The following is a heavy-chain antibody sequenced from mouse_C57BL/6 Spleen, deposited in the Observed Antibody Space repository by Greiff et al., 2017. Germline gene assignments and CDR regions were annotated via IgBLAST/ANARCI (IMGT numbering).Heavy chain of an antibody. CDR1: GFTFSDFY. V-gene: IGHV7-1*01. J-gene: IGHJ4*01. Sequence: EVKLVESGGGLVQSGRSLRLSCATSGFTFSDFYMEWVRQAPGKGLEWIAASRNKANDYTTEYSASVKGRFIVSRDTSQSILYLQMNALRAEDTAIYYCARESSGYYAMDYWGQGTSVTVSS. D-gene: IGHD6-1*01. CDR3: ARESSGYYAMDY. CDR2: SRNKANDYTT.